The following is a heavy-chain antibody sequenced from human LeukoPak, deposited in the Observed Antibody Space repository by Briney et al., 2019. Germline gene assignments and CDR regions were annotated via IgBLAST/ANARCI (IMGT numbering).Heavy chain of an antibody. Sequence: SVKVSCKASGGTFSSYAISWVRQAPGQGLEWMGGIIPIFGTANYAQKFQGRVTITADESTSTAYMELSSLRSEDTAVYYCARDLHLDYGNYYFDYWGQGTLVTVSS. J-gene: IGHJ4*02. V-gene: IGHV1-69*13. D-gene: IGHD4-11*01. CDR2: IIPIFGTA. CDR3: ARDLHLDYGNYYFDY. CDR1: GGTFSSYA.